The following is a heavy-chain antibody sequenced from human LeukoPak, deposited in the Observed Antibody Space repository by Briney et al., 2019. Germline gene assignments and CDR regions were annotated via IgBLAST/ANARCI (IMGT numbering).Heavy chain of an antibody. CDR2: ISGSGGST. CDR1: GFTFSSYA. CDR3: ARVLLPLYGMDV. D-gene: IGHD3-22*01. Sequence: AGGSLRLSCAASGFTFSSYAMSWVRQAPGKGLEWVSAISGSGGSTYHADSVKGRFTISRDNSKNTLYLQMNSLRAEDTAVYYCARVLLPLYGMDVWGQGTTVTVSS. J-gene: IGHJ6*02. V-gene: IGHV3-23*01.